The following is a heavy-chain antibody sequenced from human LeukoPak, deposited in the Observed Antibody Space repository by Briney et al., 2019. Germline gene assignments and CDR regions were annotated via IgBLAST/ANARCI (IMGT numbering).Heavy chain of an antibody. D-gene: IGHD1-26*01. V-gene: IGHV4-39*01. CDR1: GGSISSSSYY. CDR2: IYYSGST. Sequence: KTSETLSLTCTVSGGSISSSSYYWGWIRQPPGKGLEWIGSIYYSGSTYYNPSLKSRVTISVDTSKNQFSLKLSSVTAADTAVYCCARHLGRDYFDYWGQGTLVTVSS. CDR3: ARHLGRDYFDY. J-gene: IGHJ4*02.